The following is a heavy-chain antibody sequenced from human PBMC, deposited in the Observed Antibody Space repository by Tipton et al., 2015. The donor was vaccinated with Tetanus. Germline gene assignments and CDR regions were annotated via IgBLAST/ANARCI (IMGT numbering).Heavy chain of an antibody. V-gene: IGHV3-73*01. D-gene: IGHD2-15*01. CDR1: GFTFSGSA. CDR2: IRSKASNYAT. J-gene: IGHJ4*02. Sequence: SLRLSCAASGFTFSGSAMHWVRQASGKGLEWVGRIRSKASNYATAYAASVKGRFTISRDDSKYTAYLQMNSLKTEDTAVYYCTRVAAPQPFDYWGQGTLVTVSS. CDR3: TRVAAPQPFDY.